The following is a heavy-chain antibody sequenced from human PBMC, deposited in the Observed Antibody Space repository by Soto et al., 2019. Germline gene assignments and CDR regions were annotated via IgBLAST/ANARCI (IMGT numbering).Heavy chain of an antibody. V-gene: IGHV1-8*01. J-gene: IGHJ5*02. CDR2: MNPNSGNT. CDR3: ASITPTFRRIRGWYPRSNWFDP. Sequence: QVQLVQSGAEVKKPGASVKVSCKASGYTFTSYDINWVRQATGQGLEWMVWMNPNSGNTGYAQKFQGRVTMTRNTSYTTAYLHRGSLRSEAAAVYYSASITPTFRRIRGWYPRSNWFDPWGQGTLVTVSS. CDR1: GYTFTSYD. D-gene: IGHD6-19*01.